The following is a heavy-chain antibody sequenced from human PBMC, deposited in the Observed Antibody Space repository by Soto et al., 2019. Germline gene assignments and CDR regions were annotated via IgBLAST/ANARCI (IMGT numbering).Heavy chain of an antibody. Sequence: GGSLRLSCTASGFTFGDYAMSWVRQAPGKGLEWVGFIRSKAYGGTTEYAASVKSRFTISRDDSKSIAYLQMSSLKTEDTAVYYCTRGWIAVAGTGAFDIWGQGTMVTVSS. V-gene: IGHV3-49*04. J-gene: IGHJ3*02. CDR3: TRGWIAVAGTGAFDI. D-gene: IGHD6-19*01. CDR2: IRSKAYGGTT. CDR1: GFTFGDYA.